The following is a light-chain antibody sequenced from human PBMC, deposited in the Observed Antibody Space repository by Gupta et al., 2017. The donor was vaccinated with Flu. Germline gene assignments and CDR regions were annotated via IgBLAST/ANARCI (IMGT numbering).Light chain of an antibody. CDR3: TSSAGSNNLWL. Sequence: VTVPYSTASNEVVGYHGVAWYQQHPGTSPKLMIFEVNHRPSGVPDRFSGSKSGNTSSLTVSGLQAEDEADYYCTSSAGSNNLWLFGGGTKLTVL. J-gene: IGLJ3*02. CDR1: SNEVVGYHG. V-gene: IGLV2-8*01. CDR2: EVN.